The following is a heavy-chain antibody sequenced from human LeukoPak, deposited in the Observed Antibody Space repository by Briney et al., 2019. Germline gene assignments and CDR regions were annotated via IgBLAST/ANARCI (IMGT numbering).Heavy chain of an antibody. CDR2: ISHSGTT. Sequence: SETLSLTCAVSGYSISSSYYWGWIRQPPGKGPEWIGTISHSGTTFYNSSLQTRVTISLDTSRNHFSLNLTSMTAADTAVYYCATFFGVIDDPFDYWGQGTLVTVSS. D-gene: IGHD3-3*01. CDR1: GYSISSSYY. J-gene: IGHJ4*02. V-gene: IGHV4-38-2*01. CDR3: ATFFGVIDDPFDY.